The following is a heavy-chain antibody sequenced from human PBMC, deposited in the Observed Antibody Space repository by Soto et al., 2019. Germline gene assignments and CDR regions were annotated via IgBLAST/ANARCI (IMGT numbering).Heavy chain of an antibody. Sequence: EVQLVESGGGLVQPGGSLRLSCAASGFTFSSNSMNWVRQAPGKGLEWVSYISPSSSTIYYADSVKGRFTISRDNAKNALYLQMNSLRAEDTAVYYWARDQYYYDSSGYAYWGQGTLVTVSS. V-gene: IGHV3-48*01. CDR1: GFTFSSNS. CDR3: ARDQYYYDSSGYAY. D-gene: IGHD3-22*01. J-gene: IGHJ4*02. CDR2: ISPSSSTI.